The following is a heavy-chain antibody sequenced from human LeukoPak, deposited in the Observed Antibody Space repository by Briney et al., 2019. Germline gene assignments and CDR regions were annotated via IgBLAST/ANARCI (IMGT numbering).Heavy chain of an antibody. CDR2: IKQDGSEK. D-gene: IGHD5-18*01. Sequence: GGSLRLSCAASGFTFSSYWMSWVRQAPGRGLEWVANIKQDGSEKYYVDSMKGRFTISRDNAKSSLFLQMNSLRAEDTAVYYCARDTLYSPRDYWGQGTLVTVSS. CDR1: GFTFSSYW. V-gene: IGHV3-7*01. J-gene: IGHJ4*02. CDR3: ARDTLYSPRDY.